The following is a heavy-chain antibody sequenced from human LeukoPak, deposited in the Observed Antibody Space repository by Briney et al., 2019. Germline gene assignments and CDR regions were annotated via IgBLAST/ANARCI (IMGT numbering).Heavy chain of an antibody. CDR2: ISHDGSDK. D-gene: IGHD6-13*01. CDR1: GFTFSTYA. V-gene: IGHV3-30*18. Sequence: GGSLRLSCEASGFTFSTYAMHWVRQAPGMGLEWVALISHDGSDKNYADSVKGRFTISRDNSNSTLYLQMDSLRGDDAAVYYRAKAVGSISWSFDYWGQGTLVTVSP. J-gene: IGHJ4*02. CDR3: AKAVGSISWSFDY.